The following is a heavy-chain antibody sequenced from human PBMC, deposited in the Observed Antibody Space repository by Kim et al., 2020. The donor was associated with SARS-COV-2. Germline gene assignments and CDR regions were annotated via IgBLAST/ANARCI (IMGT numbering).Heavy chain of an antibody. CDR2: IDAGGGNT. V-gene: IGHV1-3*01. J-gene: IGHJ5*02. Sequence: ASVKVSCKASGYTFSRYAIHWMRQAPGQRLECMGWIDAGGGNTKYSQRFQGRVTITRDTSASTTYMELSSLRSEDTGIYYCARGWSATGIDPWGQGTLVTVSS. D-gene: IGHD2-15*01. CDR1: GYTFSRYA. CDR3: ARGWSATGIDP.